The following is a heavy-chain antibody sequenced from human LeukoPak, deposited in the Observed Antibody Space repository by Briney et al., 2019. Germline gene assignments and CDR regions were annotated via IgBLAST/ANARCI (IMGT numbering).Heavy chain of an antibody. V-gene: IGHV3-23*01. CDR2: ISGSGDRT. Sequence: PGGSLRLSCAASRFTFSRHGMNWVRQAPGKGLEWVSSISGSGDRTNYADSVKGRFTISRDNSKNTLYLQMNSLRAEDTAVYYCARLPDDYGDYKYFQHWGQGTLVTVSS. J-gene: IGHJ1*01. CDR1: RFTFSRHG. CDR3: ARLPDDYGDYKYFQH. D-gene: IGHD4-17*01.